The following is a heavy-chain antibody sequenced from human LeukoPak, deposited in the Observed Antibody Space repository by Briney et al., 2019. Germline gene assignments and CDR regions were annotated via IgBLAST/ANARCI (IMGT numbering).Heavy chain of an antibody. J-gene: IGHJ5*02. CDR2: IYTSGST. CDR3: ARGYCSSTSCHNWFDP. Sequence: PSETLSLTCTVSGGSISSYYWSWIRQPAGKGLEWIGRIYTSGSTNYNPSLKSRVTMSVDTSKNQFSLKLSSVTAADTAVYYCARGYCSSTSCHNWFDPRGQGTLVTVSS. CDR1: GGSISSYY. V-gene: IGHV4-4*07. D-gene: IGHD2-2*01.